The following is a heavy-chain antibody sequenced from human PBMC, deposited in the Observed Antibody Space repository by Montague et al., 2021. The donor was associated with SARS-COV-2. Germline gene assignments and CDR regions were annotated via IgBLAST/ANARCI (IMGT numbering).Heavy chain of an antibody. CDR3: ARGEGYYDSSGYYNGAFGI. CDR1: GFTFSTYW. Sequence: SLRLSCAASGFTFSTYWMHWVRQAPGKGLVWVSRINSDGSSTSDADAVKGRFTISRDNAKNTLYLQMNSLRAEDTAVYYCARGEGYYDSSGYYNGAFGIWGQGTMVTVSS. D-gene: IGHD3-22*01. CDR2: INSDGSST. V-gene: IGHV3-74*01. J-gene: IGHJ3*02.